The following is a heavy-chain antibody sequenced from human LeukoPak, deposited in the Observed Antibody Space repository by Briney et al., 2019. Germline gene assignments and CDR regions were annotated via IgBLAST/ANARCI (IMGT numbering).Heavy chain of an antibody. Sequence: GGTLRLSCAASGFTFTSYVMSWVRQAPGKGLEWVSVISGNGGTTYYADSVKGRFTISRDNSKNTLYLQMNSLRAEGTAFYYCAKLRGSSTWRDAFDIWGQGTMVTVSS. CDR3: AKLRGSSTWRDAFDI. J-gene: IGHJ3*02. V-gene: IGHV3-23*01. D-gene: IGHD6-13*01. CDR1: GFTFTSYV. CDR2: ISGNGGTT.